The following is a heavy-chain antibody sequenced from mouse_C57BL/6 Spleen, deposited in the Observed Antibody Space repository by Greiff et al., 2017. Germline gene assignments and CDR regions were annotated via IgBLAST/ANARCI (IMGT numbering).Heavy chain of an antibody. CDR2: IDPANGNT. J-gene: IGHJ1*03. CDR1: GFNIKNTY. Sequence: VHVKQSVAELVRPGASVKLSCTASGFNIKNTYMHWVKQRPEQGLEWIGRIDPANGNTKYAPKFQGKATLTADTASNTAYLQLSSLTSEDTAIXYGARDYYGSSYGRYFDVWGTGTTVTVSS. D-gene: IGHD1-1*01. CDR3: ARDYYGSSYGRYFDV. V-gene: IGHV14-3*01.